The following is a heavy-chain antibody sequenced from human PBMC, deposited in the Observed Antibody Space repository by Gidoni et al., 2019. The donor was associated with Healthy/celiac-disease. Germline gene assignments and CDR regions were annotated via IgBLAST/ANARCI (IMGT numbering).Heavy chain of an antibody. J-gene: IGHJ6*03. Sequence: EVQLVESGGGLVQPGGSLRLSCAASGFTFSSYDMPWVRQATGKGLEWVSSIGTAGDTYYPGSVKGRFTISRENAKNSLYLQMNSLRAGDTAVYYCAREMWAPAVAGTGYYYYMDVWGKGTTVTVSS. CDR1: GFTFSSYD. D-gene: IGHD6-19*01. V-gene: IGHV3-13*01. CDR2: IGTAGDT. CDR3: AREMWAPAVAGTGYYYYMDV.